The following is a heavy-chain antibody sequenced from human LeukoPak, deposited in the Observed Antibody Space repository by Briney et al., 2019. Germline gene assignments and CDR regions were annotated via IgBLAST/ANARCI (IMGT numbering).Heavy chain of an antibody. Sequence: GGSLRLSCAASGFTFSSYAMSWVRQAPGKGLEWVSAISGSGGSTYYADSVKGQFTISRDNSKNTLYLQMNSLRAEDTAVYYCAKVALAAAEDYYYGMDVWGQGTTVTVSS. D-gene: IGHD6-13*01. CDR3: AKVALAAAEDYYYGMDV. CDR2: ISGSGGST. J-gene: IGHJ6*02. CDR1: GFTFSSYA. V-gene: IGHV3-23*01.